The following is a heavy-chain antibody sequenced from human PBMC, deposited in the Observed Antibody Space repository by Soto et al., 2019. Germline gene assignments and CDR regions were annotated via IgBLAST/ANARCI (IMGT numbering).Heavy chain of an antibody. CDR1: GYTFTSYA. Sequence: QVQLVQSGAEVKKPGASVKVSCKASGYTFTSYAMHWVRQAPGQRLEWMGWINAGNGNTKYSQKFQGRVTITRDTSASTAYMELSSLRSEDTAVYYCARDLGPLRGVITIFGMDVWGRGTTVTVSS. J-gene: IGHJ6*02. D-gene: IGHD3-10*01. CDR2: INAGNGNT. CDR3: ARDLGPLRGVITIFGMDV. V-gene: IGHV1-3*01.